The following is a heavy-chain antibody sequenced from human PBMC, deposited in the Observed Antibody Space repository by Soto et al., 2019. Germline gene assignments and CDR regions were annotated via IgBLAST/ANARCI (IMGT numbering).Heavy chain of an antibody. V-gene: IGHV4-34*01. CDR2: FYHSGCT. CDR3: ARVVRAIFTPRSSPTRGQCFDP. J-gene: IGHJ5*02. D-gene: IGHD3-3*01. Sequence: QVQLQPWGAGLLKPSETLSLTCAVYGGSFSGYYWSWIRHPPGKGLEWIGEFYHSGCTNYNPSLKSRVTISVVTSKNQFTLKLRSVTAADTAMYYCARVVRAIFTPRSSPTRGQCFDPWGQGTLVTVCS. CDR1: GGSFSGYY.